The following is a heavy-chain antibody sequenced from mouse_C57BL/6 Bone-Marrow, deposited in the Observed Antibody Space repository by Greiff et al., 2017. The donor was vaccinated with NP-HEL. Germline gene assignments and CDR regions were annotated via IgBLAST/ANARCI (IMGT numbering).Heavy chain of an antibody. CDR2: IYPGSGNT. Sequence: VHLVESGPELVKPGASVKISCKASGYSFTSYYIHWVKQRPGQGLEWIGWIYPGSGNTKYNEKFKGKATLTADTSSSTAYMQLSSLTSEDSAVYYCARAYGSSYFDYWGQGTTLTVSS. D-gene: IGHD1-1*01. J-gene: IGHJ2*01. CDR3: ARAYGSSYFDY. V-gene: IGHV1-66*01. CDR1: GYSFTSYY.